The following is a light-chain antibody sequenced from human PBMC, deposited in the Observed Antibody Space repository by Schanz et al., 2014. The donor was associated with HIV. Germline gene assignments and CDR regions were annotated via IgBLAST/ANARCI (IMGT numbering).Light chain of an antibody. CDR3: QQFNNYPWT. CDR1: QSISSH. J-gene: IGKJ1*01. Sequence: DIQMTQSPSSLSASIGDRVTITCRASQSISSHLNWYQQKPGKAPKVLIYAASTLQSGVPSRFSGSGSGTDFTLTISSLQPEDSATYYCQQFNNYPWTFGQGTKVEIK. V-gene: IGKV1-9*01. CDR2: AAS.